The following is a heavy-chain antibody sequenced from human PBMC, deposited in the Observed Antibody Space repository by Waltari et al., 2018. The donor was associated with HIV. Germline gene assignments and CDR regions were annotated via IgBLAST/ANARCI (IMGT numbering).Heavy chain of an antibody. V-gene: IGHV5-51*01. CDR1: GYSFSNYW. CDR2: IYPDDSDT. J-gene: IGHJ5*02. CDR3: ARNSGPADWFDP. D-gene: IGHD5-12*01. Sequence: EVQLVQSGAEVKKPGESLRISCKGSGYSFSNYWIGWVRQMPGKGVSWLGIIYPDDSDTRYSPSFQGQVTISADKSISAAYLQWRSLKASDTAMYYCARNSGPADWFDPWGQGTLVTVSS.